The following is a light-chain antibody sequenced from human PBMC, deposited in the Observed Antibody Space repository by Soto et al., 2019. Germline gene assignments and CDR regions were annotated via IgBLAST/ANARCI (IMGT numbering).Light chain of an antibody. CDR3: SSYACSSTVV. J-gene: IGLJ2*01. CDR2: DVT. Sequence: QSALTQPASVSGSPGQSVTISCTGASSDVGGYNYVSWYQQHPGKAPKLMIYDVTNRPSGVSNRFSGSKSGNTASLTVSGLQGEDEADYFCSSYACSSTVVFGGGTKLTVL. CDR1: SSDVGGYNY. V-gene: IGLV2-14*01.